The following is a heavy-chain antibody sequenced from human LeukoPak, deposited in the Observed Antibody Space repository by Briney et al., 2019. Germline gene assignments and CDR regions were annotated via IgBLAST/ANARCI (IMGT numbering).Heavy chain of an antibody. D-gene: IGHD6-13*01. Sequence: GGSLRLSCAASGFTFSSYGMHWVRQAPGKGLEWVALISYDGSNKYYADSVKGRFTISRDNSKNTLYLRMNSLRAEDTAVYYCAKDVSSSWYYYYGVDVWGKGTTVTVSS. CDR1: GFTFSSYG. V-gene: IGHV3-30*18. J-gene: IGHJ6*04. CDR2: ISYDGSNK. CDR3: AKDVSSSWYYYYGVDV.